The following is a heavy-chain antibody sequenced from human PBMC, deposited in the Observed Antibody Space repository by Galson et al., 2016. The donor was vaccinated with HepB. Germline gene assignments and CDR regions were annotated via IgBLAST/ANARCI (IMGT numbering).Heavy chain of an antibody. CDR3: ARAPGRRTVRRKGLRLKEEWGESTPINRFDP. CDR2: INGGNGDT. V-gene: IGHV1-3*01. Sequence: SVKVSCKASGYIFSNFPMHWVRQAPGQRLEWMGWINGGNGDTRYSQKFQGRITITRDTSATTVYLELSSPTSEDTAVYYCARAPGRRTVRRKGLRLKEEWGESTPINRFDPWGQGTLVTVSS. D-gene: IGHD3-3*01. CDR1: GYIFSNFP. J-gene: IGHJ5*02.